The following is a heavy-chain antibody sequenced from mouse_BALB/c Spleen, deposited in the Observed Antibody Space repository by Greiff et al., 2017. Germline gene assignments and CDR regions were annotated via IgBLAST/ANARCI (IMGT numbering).Heavy chain of an antibody. J-gene: IGHJ4*01. V-gene: IGHV1-7*01. CDR3: ARGIYYGAMDY. Sequence: QVHVKQSGAELAKPGASVKMSCKASGYTFTSYWMHWVKQRPGQGLEWIGYINPSTGYTEYNQKFKDKATLTADKSSSTAYMQLSSLTSEDSAVYYCARGIYYGAMDYWGQGTSVTVSS. CDR1: GYTFTSYW. D-gene: IGHD2-1*01. CDR2: INPSTGYT.